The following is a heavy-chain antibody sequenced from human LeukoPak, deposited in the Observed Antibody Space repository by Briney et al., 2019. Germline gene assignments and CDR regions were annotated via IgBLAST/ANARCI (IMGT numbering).Heavy chain of an antibody. V-gene: IGHV3-21*01. CDR1: GFTFSSYS. J-gene: IGHJ4*02. D-gene: IGHD6-13*01. CDR2: ISSSSSYI. Sequence: TGGSLRLSCAASGFTFSSYSMNWVRQAPGKGLEWVSSISSSSSYIYYADSVKGRFTISRDNAKNSLYLQMNSLRAEDTAVYYCARVIGQAAAGTDYWGQGTLVTVSS. CDR3: ARVIGQAAAGTDY.